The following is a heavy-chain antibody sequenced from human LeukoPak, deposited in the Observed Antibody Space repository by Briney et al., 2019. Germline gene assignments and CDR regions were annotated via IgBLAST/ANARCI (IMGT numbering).Heavy chain of an antibody. CDR3: ATRGIAVAGDWYFDL. D-gene: IGHD6-19*01. V-gene: IGHV1-69*01. CDR1: GGTFSSYA. Sequence: SVKVSCKASGGTFSSYAISWVRQAPGRGLEWMGGIIPIFGTANYAQKFQGRVTITADESTSTAYMELSSLRSEDTAVYYCATRGIAVAGDWYFDLWGRGTLVTVSS. CDR2: IIPIFGTA. J-gene: IGHJ2*01.